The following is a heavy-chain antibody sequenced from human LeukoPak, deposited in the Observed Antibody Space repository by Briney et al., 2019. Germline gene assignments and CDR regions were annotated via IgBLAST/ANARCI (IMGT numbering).Heavy chain of an antibody. D-gene: IGHD6-19*01. CDR2: ISGSGGSA. CDR3: ASMLLGGSGWYNY. CDR1: GFTFSSYG. J-gene: IGHJ4*02. Sequence: GGSLRLFCAASGFTFSSYGMSWVRQAPGKGLEWVSGISGSGGSANYADSVKGRFTISRDNSKNTLYLQMNSLRAEDTAVYYCASMLLGGSGWYNYWGQGTLVTVSS. V-gene: IGHV3-23*01.